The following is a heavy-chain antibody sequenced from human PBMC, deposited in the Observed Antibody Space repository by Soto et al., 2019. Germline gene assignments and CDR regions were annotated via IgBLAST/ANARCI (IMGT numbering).Heavy chain of an antibody. Sequence: SVKVSCKASGGTFSSYAISWVRQAPVQGLEWMGGIIPIFGTANYAQKFQGRVTITADESTSTAYMELSSLRSEDTAVYYCARFEYYYDSSGYRRYYGMDVWGQGTTVTVSS. V-gene: IGHV1-69*13. J-gene: IGHJ6*02. CDR2: IIPIFGTA. CDR3: ARFEYYYDSSGYRRYYGMDV. CDR1: GGTFSSYA. D-gene: IGHD3-22*01.